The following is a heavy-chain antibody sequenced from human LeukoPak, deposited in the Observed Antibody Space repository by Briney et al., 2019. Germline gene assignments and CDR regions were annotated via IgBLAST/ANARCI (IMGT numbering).Heavy chain of an antibody. CDR2: INPNSGDT. CDR3: TRGPSGYGLGWFDP. Sequence: GASVKVSCKASGYTFTGYYIHWVRQAPGQGLEWMGWINPNSGDTNYAQNFQGRVTMTRDTSISTAYMELSGLRSGDTAVYYCTRGPSGYGLGWFDPWGQGTLVTVSS. V-gene: IGHV1-2*02. J-gene: IGHJ5*02. D-gene: IGHD5-12*01. CDR1: GYTFTGYY.